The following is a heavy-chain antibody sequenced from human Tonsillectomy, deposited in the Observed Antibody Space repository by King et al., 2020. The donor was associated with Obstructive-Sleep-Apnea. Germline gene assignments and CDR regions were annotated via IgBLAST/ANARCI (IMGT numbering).Heavy chain of an antibody. CDR2: ISSSNTYI. Sequence: DVQLVESGGGLVKPGGSLRLSCAASGLTFSSYAMNWVRQAPGKGLEWVSSISSSNTYIYNADSVKGRFTISKDNAKNSLFLQMNSLRAEDTAVYYCGIGAVRGDLIDYFDYWGQGTLVTVSS. J-gene: IGHJ4*02. V-gene: IGHV3-21*01. D-gene: IGHD3-10*01. CDR1: GLTFSSYA. CDR3: GIGAVRGDLIDYFDY.